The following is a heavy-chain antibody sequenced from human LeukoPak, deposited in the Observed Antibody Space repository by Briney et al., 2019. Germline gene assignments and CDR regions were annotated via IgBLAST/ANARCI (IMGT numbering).Heavy chain of an antibody. V-gene: IGHV4-59*01. CDR1: GGSISSYY. Sequence: SETLSLTCTVSGGSISSYYWSWIRQPPGKGLEWIGYIYYSGSTNYNPSLKSRVTISVDTSKNQSSLKLSSVTAADTAVYYCAGGRSGGGFYREVGAKGTTVTVSS. J-gene: IGHJ6*03. D-gene: IGHD6-25*01. CDR2: IYYSGST. CDR3: AGGRSGGGFYREV.